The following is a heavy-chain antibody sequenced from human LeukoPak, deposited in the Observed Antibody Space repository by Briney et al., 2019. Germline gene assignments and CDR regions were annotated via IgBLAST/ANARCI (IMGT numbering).Heavy chain of an antibody. J-gene: IGHJ4*02. D-gene: IGHD3-10*01. CDR1: GFTFSSHG. V-gene: IGHV3-53*01. CDR2: IYSGGNT. Sequence: GGSLRLSCVASGFTFSSHGMNWVRQAPGKGLEWVSVIYSGGNTYYADSVKGRFTVSRDNSKNTLYLQMNSLRAEDTAVYYCARGGGGFDYWGQGTLVTVSS. CDR3: ARGGGGFDY.